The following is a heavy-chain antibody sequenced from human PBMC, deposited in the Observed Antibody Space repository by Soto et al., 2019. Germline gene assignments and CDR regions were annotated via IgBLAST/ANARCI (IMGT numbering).Heavy chain of an antibody. CDR3: ANLFDP. J-gene: IGHJ5*02. Sequence: GGSLRLSCAASGFTFSSYGMHWVRQAPGKGLEWVAVISYDGSNKYYADPVKGRFTISRDNSKNTLYLQMNSLRAEDTAVYYCANLFDPWGQGTLVTVSS. V-gene: IGHV3-30*18. CDR1: GFTFSSYG. CDR2: ISYDGSNK.